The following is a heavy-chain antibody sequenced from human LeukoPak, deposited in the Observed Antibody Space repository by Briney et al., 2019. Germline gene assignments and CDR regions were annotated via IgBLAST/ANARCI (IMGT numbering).Heavy chain of an antibody. CDR2: IYYSGST. CDR1: GGSISSYY. CDR3: ARDERRGWFDP. V-gene: IGHV4-59*12. J-gene: IGHJ5*02. Sequence: SETLSLTCTVSGGSISSYYWSWIRQPPGKGLEWIGYIYYSGSTNYNPSLKSRVTISVDKSKNQFSLKLSSVSAADTAVYYCARDERRGWFDPWGQGTLVTVSS.